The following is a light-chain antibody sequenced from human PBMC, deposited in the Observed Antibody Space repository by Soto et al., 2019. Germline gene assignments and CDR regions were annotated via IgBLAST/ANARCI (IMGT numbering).Light chain of an antibody. CDR3: CSYAGTYTVL. V-gene: IGLV2-11*01. Sequence: QSALTQPRSVPGSPGQSVTISCTGTSSDVGGYNYVSWYQQHPGKAPKLMIYEVSKRPSGAPDRFSGSKSGNTASLTISGLQTEDEADYYCCSYAGTYTVLFGGGTKLTVL. CDR2: EVS. CDR1: SSDVGGYNY. J-gene: IGLJ2*01.